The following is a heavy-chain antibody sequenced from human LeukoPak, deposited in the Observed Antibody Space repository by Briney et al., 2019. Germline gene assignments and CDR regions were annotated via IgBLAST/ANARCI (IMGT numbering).Heavy chain of an antibody. Sequence: SVKVSCKASGGTFSSYAISWVRQAPGQGLEWMGGIIPIFGTANYAQKFQGRVTITTDESTSTAYMELSSLRSEDTAVYYCARPLVTAMTPQAFDIWGQGTMVTVSS. CDR3: ARPLVTAMTPQAFDI. V-gene: IGHV1-69*05. D-gene: IGHD5-18*01. CDR1: GGTFSSYA. J-gene: IGHJ3*02. CDR2: IIPIFGTA.